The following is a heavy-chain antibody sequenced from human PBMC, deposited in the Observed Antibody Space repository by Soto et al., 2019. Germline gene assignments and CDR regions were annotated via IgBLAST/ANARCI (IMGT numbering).Heavy chain of an antibody. V-gene: IGHV1-8*01. CDR1: GYTFTSYD. J-gene: IGHJ6*03. Sequence: ASVKVSCKASGYTFTSYDINWVRQATGQGLEWMGWMNPNSGNTGYAQKFQGRVTMTRNTSISTAYMELSSLRSEDTAVYYCARDPFYCSSTSCPRLYYYMDVWGKGTTVTVSS. D-gene: IGHD2-2*01. CDR2: MNPNSGNT. CDR3: ARDPFYCSSTSCPRLYYYMDV.